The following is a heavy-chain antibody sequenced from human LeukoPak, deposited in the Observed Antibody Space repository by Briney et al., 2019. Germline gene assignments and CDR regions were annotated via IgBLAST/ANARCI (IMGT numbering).Heavy chain of an antibody. CDR2: ISSSSSTI. CDR1: GFTFSSYS. Sequence: PGGSLRLSCAASGFTFSSYSMNWVRQAPGKGLEWVSYISSSSSTIYYADSVRGRFTISRDNAKNSLYLQMNSLRAEDTAVYYCARPPGDNSAGGYFDLWGRGTLVTVSS. J-gene: IGHJ2*01. D-gene: IGHD4-23*01. V-gene: IGHV3-48*04. CDR3: ARPPGDNSAGGYFDL.